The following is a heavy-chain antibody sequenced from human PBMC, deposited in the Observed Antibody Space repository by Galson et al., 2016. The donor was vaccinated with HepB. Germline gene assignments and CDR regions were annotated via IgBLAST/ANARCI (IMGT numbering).Heavy chain of an antibody. V-gene: IGHV1-8*01. J-gene: IGHJ3*01. Sequence: SVKVSCKASGYSFRSYDLNWVRQASGQGLECLGWMNPTSGNTGYAQNFQGRVSMTSDASISTAYMELSGLTSADTAVYYCARTMVRGVPGFDFWGQGTMVAVSS. CDR2: MNPTSGNT. CDR1: GYSFRSYD. D-gene: IGHD3-10*01. CDR3: ARTMVRGVPGFDF.